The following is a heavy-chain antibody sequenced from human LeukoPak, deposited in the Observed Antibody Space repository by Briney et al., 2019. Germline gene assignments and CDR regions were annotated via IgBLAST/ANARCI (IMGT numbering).Heavy chain of an antibody. CDR3: ARGVGSYGFSPLDY. CDR2: INHSGST. CDR1: GGSFSGYY. J-gene: IGHJ4*02. D-gene: IGHD5-18*01. Sequence: SETLSLTCAVYGGSFSGYYWSWLRQPPGKGLEWIGEINHSGSTNYNPSLKSRVTISVDTSKNQFSLKLSSVTAADTAVYYCARGVGSYGFSPLDYWGQGTLVTVSS. V-gene: IGHV4-34*01.